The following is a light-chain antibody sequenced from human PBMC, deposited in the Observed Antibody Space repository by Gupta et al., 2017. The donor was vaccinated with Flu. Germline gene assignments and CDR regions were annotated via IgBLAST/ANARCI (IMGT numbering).Light chain of an antibody. Sequence: TSSDIGSYHDVSCYHQPPGQAPNLLIDGVTNRPSGVSHRFSASTSGDTAPLTISGLPAEDEADYYCSSCISSTTLVFGGGTKLTVL. J-gene: IGLJ2*01. CDR2: GVT. V-gene: IGLV2-14*01. CDR3: SSCISSTTLV. CDR1: SSDIGSYHD.